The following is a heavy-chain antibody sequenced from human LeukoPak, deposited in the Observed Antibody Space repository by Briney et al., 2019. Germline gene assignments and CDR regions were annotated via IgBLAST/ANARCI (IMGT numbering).Heavy chain of an antibody. D-gene: IGHD3-22*01. CDR1: GGSFSGYY. J-gene: IGHJ4*02. CDR2: INHSGST. Sequence: SETLSLTCAVYGGSFSGYYWSWIRQPPGKGLEWIGEINHSGSTNYNPSLKSRVTISVDTSKNHFSLKLSSVNAADTAVYYCAGPYNDDSSGYYSVYWGQGTLVTVSS. CDR3: AGPYNDDSSGYYSVY. V-gene: IGHV4-34*01.